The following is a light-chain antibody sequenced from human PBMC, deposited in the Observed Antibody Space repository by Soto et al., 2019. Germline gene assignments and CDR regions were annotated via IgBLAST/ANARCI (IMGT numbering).Light chain of an antibody. Sequence: DIQMTQSPSTLSASVGDRVTITFRASQTISSWLAGYKQKPGKAPKILIYEASSSEVGVPPRFSGSGFGTEFTLTISSLQPDDFATYYCQYYKEDSTFGQGTMLEIK. CDR3: QYYKEDST. CDR2: EAS. CDR1: QTISSW. V-gene: IGKV1-5*03. J-gene: IGKJ1*01.